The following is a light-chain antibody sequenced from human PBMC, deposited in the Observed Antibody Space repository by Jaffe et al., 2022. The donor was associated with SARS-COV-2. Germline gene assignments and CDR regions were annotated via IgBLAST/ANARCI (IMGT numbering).Light chain of an antibody. J-gene: IGKJ1*01. V-gene: IGKV4-1*01. CDR1: QNVLYSSNNKNY. CDR3: QQYYSAPWT. CDR2: WAS. Sequence: DIVMTQSPDSQAVSLGERATINCKSSQNVLYSSNNKNYLAWYQQKPGQPPKLLIYWASTRESGVPDRFSGSGSGTDFTLTISSLQAEDVAVYYCQQYYSAPWTFGQGTKVEIK.